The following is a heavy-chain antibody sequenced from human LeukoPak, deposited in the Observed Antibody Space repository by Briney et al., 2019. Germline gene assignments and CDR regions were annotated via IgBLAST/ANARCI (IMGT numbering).Heavy chain of an antibody. CDR1: GFAFSTYA. V-gene: IGHV3-23*01. D-gene: IGHD3-10*01. J-gene: IGHJ4*02. Sequence: GGSLRLSCAASGFAFSTYAMSWVRQAPGKGLEWVSVISGGGDRTYYADSVKGRFTISRDNSKNTLYLQMNSLRADDTAVYYCAKRGDYSGSGSYSFGYWGQGTLVTVSS. CDR3: AKRGDYSGSGSYSFGY. CDR2: ISGGGDRT.